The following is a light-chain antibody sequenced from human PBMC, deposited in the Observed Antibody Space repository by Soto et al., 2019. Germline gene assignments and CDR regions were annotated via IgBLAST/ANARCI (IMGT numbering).Light chain of an antibody. CDR3: SAWDASLSGWV. CDR2: RNN. CDR1: SSNIGSYY. V-gene: IGLV1-47*01. J-gene: IGLJ2*01. Sequence: QSVLTQPPSASGTPGQRVTISCSGSSSNIGSYYVYWYQQLPGTAPQLLIYRNNQRPSGGPDRFSGAKSGASASLAISGLRSEEEADYYCSAWDASLSGWVFGGGTKLTVL.